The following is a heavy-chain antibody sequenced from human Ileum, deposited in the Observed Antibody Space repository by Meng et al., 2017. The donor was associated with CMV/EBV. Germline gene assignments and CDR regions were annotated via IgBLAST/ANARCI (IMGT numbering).Heavy chain of an antibody. CDR1: GFGVSRND. D-gene: IGHD6-13*01. CDR2: IFGGGDT. CDR3: ASYKRQLVGGLYWYFDL. Sequence: GFGVSRNDRSWGRQAPGKGLEWVSGIFGGGDTYYGDSVKGRFTISRDNSKNTLYLQMNSLRSEDTSVYYCASYKRQLVGGLYWYFDLWGRGTLVTVSS. J-gene: IGHJ2*01. V-gene: IGHV3-53*05.